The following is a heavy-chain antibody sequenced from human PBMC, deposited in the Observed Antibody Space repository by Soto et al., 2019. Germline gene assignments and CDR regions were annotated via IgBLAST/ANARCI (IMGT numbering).Heavy chain of an antibody. CDR2: INHSGST. V-gene: IGHV4-34*01. J-gene: IGHJ6*02. CDR1: GGSFSGYY. CDR3: ARALGYCTNGVCYRRRFYYYYYGMDV. D-gene: IGHD2-8*01. Sequence: LSLTCAVHGGSFSGYYWSWIRQPPGKGLEWIGEINHSGSTNYNPSLKSRVTISVDTSKNQFSLKLSSVTAADTAVYYCARALGYCTNGVCYRRRFYYYYYGMDVWGQGTTVTVSS.